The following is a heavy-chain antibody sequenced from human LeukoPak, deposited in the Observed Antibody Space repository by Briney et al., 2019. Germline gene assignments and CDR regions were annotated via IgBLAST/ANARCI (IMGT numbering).Heavy chain of an antibody. Sequence: RASVKVSCKASGYTFTSYGISWVRQAPGQGLEWMGWISAYNGNTNYARKLQGRVTMTTDTSTSTAYMELRSLRSDDTAVYYCARSQQLGRYYWFDPWGQGTLVTVSS. CDR1: GYTFTSYG. CDR2: ISAYNGNT. D-gene: IGHD6-13*01. CDR3: ARSQQLGRYYWFDP. J-gene: IGHJ5*02. V-gene: IGHV1-18*01.